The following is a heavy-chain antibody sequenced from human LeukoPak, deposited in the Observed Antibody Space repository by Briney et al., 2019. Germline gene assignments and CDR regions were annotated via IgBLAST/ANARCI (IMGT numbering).Heavy chain of an antibody. D-gene: IGHD2-2*02. CDR2: IYYSGST. Sequence: PSQTLSLTCTVSGGSISSYYWSWIRQPPGKGLEWIGYIYYSGSTNYNPSLKSRVTTSVDTSKNQFSLKLSSVTAADTAVYYCARDPTGGVCSSTSCYTRDYGMDVWGQGTTVTVSS. V-gene: IGHV4-59*01. CDR3: ARDPTGGVCSSTSCYTRDYGMDV. J-gene: IGHJ6*02. CDR1: GGSISSYY.